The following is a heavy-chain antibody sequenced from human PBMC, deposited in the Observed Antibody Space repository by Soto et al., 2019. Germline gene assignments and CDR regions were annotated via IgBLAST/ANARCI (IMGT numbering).Heavy chain of an antibody. Sequence: HPGGSLRLSCAASGFTFSGSAMHWVRQASGKGLEWVGRIRSKANSYASAYAASVKGRFTIYRDDSKNTAYLQMNRLKTEDTAVYYCTSPGYSSGWGQGSLVTVSS. CDR2: IRSKANSYAS. D-gene: IGHD6-19*01. CDR3: TSPGYSSG. V-gene: IGHV3-73*01. CDR1: GFTFSGSA. J-gene: IGHJ4*02.